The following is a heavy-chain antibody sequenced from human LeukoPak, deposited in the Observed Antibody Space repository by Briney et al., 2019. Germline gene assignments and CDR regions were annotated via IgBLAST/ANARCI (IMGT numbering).Heavy chain of an antibody. Sequence: SETLSLTCTVSGSADSISSYYLNWIRQPSGKGLEWIGRIYVNGATKYSPSFNSRVTMSLGKSRNQFSLNLRSVTAADTAVYYCARIWSGPKDAFDIWGQGTMVTVSS. V-gene: IGHV4-4*07. J-gene: IGHJ3*02. CDR3: ARIWSGPKDAFDI. CDR1: GSADSISSYY. D-gene: IGHD3-3*01. CDR2: IYVNGAT.